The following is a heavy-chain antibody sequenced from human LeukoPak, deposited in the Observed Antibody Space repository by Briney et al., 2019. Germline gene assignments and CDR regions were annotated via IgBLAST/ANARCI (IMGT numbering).Heavy chain of an antibody. D-gene: IGHD3-3*01. J-gene: IGHJ4*02. Sequence: GSLRLSCTASGFTFGDYAMSWFRQAPGKGLEWVGFIRSKTYGGTTEYAASVEGRFTISRDDSKSIAYLQMNSLKTEDTAVYYCTRSQSGSHPPCWGQGTLVTVSS. V-gene: IGHV3-49*03. CDR3: TRSQSGSHPPC. CDR2: IRSKTYGGTT. CDR1: GFTFGDYA.